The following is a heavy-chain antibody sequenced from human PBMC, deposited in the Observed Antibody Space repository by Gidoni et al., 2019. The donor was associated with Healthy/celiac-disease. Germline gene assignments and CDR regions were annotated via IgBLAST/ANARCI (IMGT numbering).Heavy chain of an antibody. CDR1: GVTFSSYA. Sequence: EVQLLESGGGLVQPGGSLRLSCAASGVTFSSYAMSWVRQAPGKGLEWVSAISGSGGSTYSADSVKGRFTISRDNSKNTLYLQMNSLRAEDTAVYYCAPQGAPTTVTTSGAFDYWGQGTLVTVSS. D-gene: IGHD4-4*01. CDR2: ISGSGGST. J-gene: IGHJ4*02. CDR3: APQGAPTTVTTSGAFDY. V-gene: IGHV3-23*01.